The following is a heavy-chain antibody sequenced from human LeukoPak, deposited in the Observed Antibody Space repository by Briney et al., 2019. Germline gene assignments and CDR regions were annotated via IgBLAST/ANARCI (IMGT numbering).Heavy chain of an antibody. Sequence: GGSLRLSCAASGFTFSTYWMHWVRQAPGKGLVWVSLINSGGDDTRYTDSVKGPFTISRDNAKNTLYLQMNSLRAEDTAVYYCARRIGYSSGHSAVYYFDYWGQGTLVTVSS. V-gene: IGHV3-74*01. J-gene: IGHJ4*02. D-gene: IGHD6-19*01. CDR3: ARRIGYSSGHSAVYYFDY. CDR2: INSGGDDT. CDR1: GFTFSTYW.